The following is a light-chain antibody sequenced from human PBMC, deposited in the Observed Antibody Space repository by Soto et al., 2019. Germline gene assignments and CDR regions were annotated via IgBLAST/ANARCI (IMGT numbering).Light chain of an antibody. J-gene: IGKJ4*01. CDR2: DAS. CDR3: QHYGSSPLT. V-gene: IGKV3-20*01. CDR1: QSISNNY. Sequence: EIVLTQSPGTLSLSPGDRATLSCRASQSISNNYLAWYQQKPGQAPRLLIYDASSRATGIPDRFSGSGSGTAFTLTISRLEPEDFAMYYCQHYGSSPLTFGGGTKVEIK.